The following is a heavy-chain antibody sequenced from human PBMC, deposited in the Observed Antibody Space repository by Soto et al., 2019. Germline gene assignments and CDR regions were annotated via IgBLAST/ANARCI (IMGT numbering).Heavy chain of an antibody. Sequence: GASVKVSCKASGYTFTSYGISWVRQAPGQGLEWMGWISAYNGNTNYAQKLQGRVTMTTDTSTSTAYMGLRSLRSDDTAVYYCARVDTARLTYCGMDVWGQGTTVTVSS. V-gene: IGHV1-18*01. J-gene: IGHJ6*02. CDR2: ISAYNGNT. CDR3: ARVDTARLTYCGMDV. D-gene: IGHD5-18*01. CDR1: GYTFTSYG.